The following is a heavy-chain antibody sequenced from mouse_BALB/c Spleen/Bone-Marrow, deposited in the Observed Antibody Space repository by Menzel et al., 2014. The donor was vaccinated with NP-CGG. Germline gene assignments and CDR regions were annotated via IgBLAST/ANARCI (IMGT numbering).Heavy chain of an antibody. Sequence: VQLQQSGPELVKPGASVKMSCKASGYTFTSYVMHWVKQKPGQGLEWIGYINPYNDGTKYNEKLKGKATLTSDKSSSTAYMELSSLTSEDSAVHYCARYGFYAMDYWGQGTSVTVSS. CDR3: ARYGFYAMDY. J-gene: IGHJ4*01. V-gene: IGHV1-14*01. CDR1: GYTFTSYV. D-gene: IGHD2-2*01. CDR2: INPYNDGT.